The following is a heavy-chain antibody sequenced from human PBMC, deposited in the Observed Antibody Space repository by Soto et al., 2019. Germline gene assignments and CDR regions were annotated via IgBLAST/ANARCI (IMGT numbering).Heavy chain of an antibody. V-gene: IGHV4-61*08. CDR2: IYYSGST. Sequence: SETLSLTCNVSGGSISSGGYYWSWIRQHPGKGLEWIGYIYYSGSTNYNPSLKSRVTISVDTSKNQFSLKLSSVTAADAAVYYCAREGISAAGDDYWGQGTLVTVSS. J-gene: IGHJ4*02. D-gene: IGHD6-13*01. CDR3: AREGISAAGDDY. CDR1: GGSISSGGYY.